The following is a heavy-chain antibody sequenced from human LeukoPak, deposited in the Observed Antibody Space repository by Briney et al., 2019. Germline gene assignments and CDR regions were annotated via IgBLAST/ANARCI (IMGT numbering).Heavy chain of an antibody. CDR3: ARCGIDYGGNSGLCDY. CDR2: IYPGDSDT. CDR1: GYSFTSYW. V-gene: IGHV5-51*01. Sequence: HGESLKISCKGSGYSFTSYWIGWVRQMPGKGLEWMGIIYPGDSDTRYSPSFQGQVTISADKSISTAYLQWSSLKASDTAMYYCARCGIDYGGNSGLCDYWGQGTLVTVSS. D-gene: IGHD4-23*01. J-gene: IGHJ4*02.